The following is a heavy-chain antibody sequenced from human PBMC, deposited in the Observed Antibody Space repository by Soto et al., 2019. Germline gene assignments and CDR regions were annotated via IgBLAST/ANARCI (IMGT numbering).Heavy chain of an antibody. V-gene: IGHV1-8*02. D-gene: IGHD6-25*01. CDR3: VRGRRAKFAP. CDR2: FNPNNGTT. Sequence: ASLKVSCKASGYTFTNYDIDWVRQAPGQGLEWMGWFNPNNGTTDYAQKFQGRVTMTRDTSTSTAYMELSSLTSEDTAVYYCVRGRRAKFAPWGQGTQVTVSS. CDR1: GYTFTNYD. J-gene: IGHJ5*02.